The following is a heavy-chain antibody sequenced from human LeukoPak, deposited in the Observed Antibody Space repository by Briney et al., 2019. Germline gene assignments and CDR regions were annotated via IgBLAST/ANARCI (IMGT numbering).Heavy chain of an antibody. CDR1: GYTFTSYG. J-gene: IGHJ4*02. D-gene: IGHD2-15*01. CDR2: ISAYNGNT. Sequence: GASVKVSCKASGYTFTSYGISWVRQAPGQGLEWMGWISAYNGNTNYAQKLQGRVTMTTDTSTSTAYMELRSLRSDDTAVYYCARGNYCSGGSSYDGAFDYWGQGTLVTVSS. V-gene: IGHV1-18*01. CDR3: ARGNYCSGGSSYDGAFDY.